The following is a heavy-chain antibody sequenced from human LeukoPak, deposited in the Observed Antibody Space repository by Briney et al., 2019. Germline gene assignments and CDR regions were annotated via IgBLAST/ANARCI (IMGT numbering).Heavy chain of an antibody. J-gene: IGHJ5*02. CDR3: ARGGDGWFDP. CDR2: IYYSGST. Sequence: SETLSLTCTVSGGSISSGGYYWSWIRQHPGKGLEWIGYIYYSGSTYYNPSLKSRVTISVDTSKNQFSLKLSSVTAADTAVYYCARGGDGWFDPWGQGTLVTVSS. CDR1: GGSISSGGYY. D-gene: IGHD5-24*01. V-gene: IGHV4-31*03.